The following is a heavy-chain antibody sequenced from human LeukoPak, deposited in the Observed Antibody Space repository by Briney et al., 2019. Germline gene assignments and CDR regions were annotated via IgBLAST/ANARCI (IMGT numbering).Heavy chain of an antibody. Sequence: RTGGSLRLSCAASGFTFSSYAMSWVRQAPGKGLEWVSAISGSGGSTYYADSVKGRFTISRDNSKNTLYLQMNSLRAEDTAVYYCARDPKRWLVQCLFSYWGQGTLVTVSS. D-gene: IGHD6-19*01. CDR3: ARDPKRWLVQCLFSY. J-gene: IGHJ4*02. CDR1: GFTFSSYA. CDR2: ISGSGGST. V-gene: IGHV3-23*01.